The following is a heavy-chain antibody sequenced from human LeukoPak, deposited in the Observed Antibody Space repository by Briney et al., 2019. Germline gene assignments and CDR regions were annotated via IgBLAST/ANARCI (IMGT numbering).Heavy chain of an antibody. V-gene: IGHV4-38-2*01. CDR1: YX. CDR2: IYQSGST. Sequence: YXXGXIRLSPGKGLXWLGSIYQSGSTYDNPSLKSRVTLSIEXXKNEVSLKMNTVTAADTAVYYCXXXEINDYSRYWGQGIPVIVSS. D-gene: IGHD4-11*01. CDR3: XXXEINDYSRY. J-gene: IGHJ4*02.